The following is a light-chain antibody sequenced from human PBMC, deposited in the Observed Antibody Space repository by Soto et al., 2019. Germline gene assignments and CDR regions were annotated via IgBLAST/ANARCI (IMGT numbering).Light chain of an antibody. CDR2: DAS. V-gene: IGKV3-11*01. CDR1: QSVSSY. Sequence: EIVLTQSPATLSLSPGERATLSCRASQSVSSYLAWYQQKPGQAPRLLIYDASNRATGIPARFSGSGSGTDFTLTISSLGPEDFAVYYCQQRSNWPPTCTFGQGTKVEIK. J-gene: IGKJ1*01. CDR3: QQRSNWPPTCT.